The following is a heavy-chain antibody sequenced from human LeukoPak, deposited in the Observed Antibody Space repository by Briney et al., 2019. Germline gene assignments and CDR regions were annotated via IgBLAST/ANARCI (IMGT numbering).Heavy chain of an antibody. J-gene: IGHJ6*02. CDR1: GGSISSYY. CDR2: IYYSGST. V-gene: IGHV4-59*12. D-gene: IGHD6-13*01. CDR3: ARGNGIAAAGTPSYYGMDV. Sequence: SETLSLTCTVSGGSISSYYWSWIRQPPGKGLEWIGYIYYSGSTMYNPSLKSRVTISVDTSKNQFSLKLSSVTAADTAVYYCARGNGIAAAGTPSYYGMDVWGQGTTVTVSS.